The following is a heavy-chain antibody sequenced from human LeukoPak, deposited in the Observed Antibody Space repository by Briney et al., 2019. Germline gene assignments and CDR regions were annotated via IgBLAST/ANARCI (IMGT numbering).Heavy chain of an antibody. D-gene: IGHD3-10*01. CDR2: IYTSGST. Sequence: PSETLSLTXTVSGGSISSGSYYWSWIRQPAGQGLEWIGRIYTSGSTNYNPSLKSRVTISVDTSKNQFSLKLSSVTAADTAVYYCARLSGSEANWGQGTLVTVSS. V-gene: IGHV4-61*02. CDR3: ARLSGSEAN. J-gene: IGHJ4*02. CDR1: GGSISSGSYY.